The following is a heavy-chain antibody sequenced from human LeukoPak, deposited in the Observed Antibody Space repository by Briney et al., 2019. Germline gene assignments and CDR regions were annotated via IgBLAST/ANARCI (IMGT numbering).Heavy chain of an antibody. CDR2: INPNSGGT. D-gene: IGHD1-1*01. J-gene: IGHJ4*02. CDR1: GYTFTSYY. Sequence: ASVKVSCKASGYTFTSYYMHWVRQAPGQGLEGMGWINPNSGGTNYAQKFQGRVTMTRDTSISTAYMELSRLRSDDTAVYYCARDRAAGNFDYWGQGTLVTVSS. CDR3: ARDRAAGNFDY. V-gene: IGHV1-2*02.